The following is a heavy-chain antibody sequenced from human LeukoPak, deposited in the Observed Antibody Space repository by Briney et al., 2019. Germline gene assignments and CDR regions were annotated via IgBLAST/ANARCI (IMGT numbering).Heavy chain of an antibody. CDR3: ATARNFRFEY. V-gene: IGHV3-74*01. D-gene: IGHD1-7*01. CDR2: MNGEGTTI. Sequence: PGGSLRLSCATSGFTFSTTWMHWVRQAPGKGLVWVARMNGEGTTIDYADSVKGRFTVSRDYAKNTVFLQMNNLRTEDTALYFCATARNFRFEYWGQGSLVIVSA. CDR1: GFTFSTTW. J-gene: IGHJ4*02.